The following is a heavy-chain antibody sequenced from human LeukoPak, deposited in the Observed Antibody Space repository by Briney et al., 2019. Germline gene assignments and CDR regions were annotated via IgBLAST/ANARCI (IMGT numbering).Heavy chain of an antibody. CDR1: GGTFSSYA. V-gene: IGHV1-69*05. CDR2: IIPIFGTA. Sequence: ASVKVSCKASGGTFSSYAISWVRQAPGQGLEWMGGIIPIFGTADYAQKFQGRVTITTDESTSTAYMELSSLRSEDTAVYYCARGGGRRWLQYYYYYYMDVWGKRTTVTVSS. D-gene: IGHD5-24*01. CDR3: ARGGGRRWLQYYYYYYMDV. J-gene: IGHJ6*03.